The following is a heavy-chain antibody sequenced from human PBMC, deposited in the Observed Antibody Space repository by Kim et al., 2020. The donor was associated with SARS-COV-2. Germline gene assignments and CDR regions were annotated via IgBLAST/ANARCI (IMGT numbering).Heavy chain of an antibody. Sequence: SVKVSCKASGGTFSSYAISWVRQAPGQGLEWMGGIIPIFGTANYAQKFQGRVTITADESTSTAYMELSSLRSEDTAVYYCARWTLVVVTATNYYGMDVWGQGTTVTVSS. CDR3: ARWTLVVVTATNYYGMDV. CDR2: IIPIFGTA. CDR1: GGTFSSYA. D-gene: IGHD2-21*02. J-gene: IGHJ6*02. V-gene: IGHV1-69*13.